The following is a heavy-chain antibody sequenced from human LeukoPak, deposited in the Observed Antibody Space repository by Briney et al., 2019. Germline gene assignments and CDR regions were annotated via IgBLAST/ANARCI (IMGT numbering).Heavy chain of an antibody. D-gene: IGHD6-19*01. CDR1: GGSISSSSYY. J-gene: IGHJ4*02. V-gene: IGHV4-39*07. CDR2: IYYSGST. Sequence: SETLSLTCTVSGGSISSSSYYWGWIRQPPGKGLEWIGSIYYSGSTYYNPSLKSRVTISVDTSKNQFSLKLSSVTAADTAVYYCARVRVAVAVKPFDCWGQGTLVTVSS. CDR3: ARVRVAVAVKPFDC.